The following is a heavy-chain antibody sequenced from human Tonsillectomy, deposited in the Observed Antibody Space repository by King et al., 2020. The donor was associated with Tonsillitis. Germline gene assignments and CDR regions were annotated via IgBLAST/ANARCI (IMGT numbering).Heavy chain of an antibody. D-gene: IGHD1-26*01. CDR1: GYNFLTYG. CDR2: ISPRNGDT. CDR3: ARFVGSVVMSHFDY. Sequence: QLVQSGAEVKKPGASVTVSCKTSGYNFLTYGIIWVRQAPGQGLEWMGWISPRNGDTHYAQKFQGRVTMTTEISTNSAHMDLRNLTSDDTAVYYGARFVGSVVMSHFDYWGQGMLVTVSA. V-gene: IGHV1-18*01. J-gene: IGHJ4*02.